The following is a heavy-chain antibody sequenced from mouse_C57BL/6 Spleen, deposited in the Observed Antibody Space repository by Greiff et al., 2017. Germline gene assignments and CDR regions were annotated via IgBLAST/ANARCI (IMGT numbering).Heavy chain of an antibody. Sequence: VQLQQSGPELVKPGASVKISCKASGYAFSSSWMNWVKQRPGKGLEWIGRIYPGDGDTNYNGKFKGKATLTADKSSSTAYMQLSSLTSEDSAVYFCVPNWDGGFAYWGQGTLVTVSA. V-gene: IGHV1-82*01. D-gene: IGHD4-1*01. CDR3: VPNWDGGFAY. J-gene: IGHJ3*01. CDR1: GYAFSSSW. CDR2: IYPGDGDT.